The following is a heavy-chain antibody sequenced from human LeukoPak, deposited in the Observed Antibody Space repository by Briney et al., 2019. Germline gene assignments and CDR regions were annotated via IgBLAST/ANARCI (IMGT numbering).Heavy chain of an antibody. D-gene: IGHD2-2*02. J-gene: IGHJ3*02. CDR2: MNPNSGNT. CDR3: ARGIPLGYCSSTSCYTRLDAFDI. CDR1: GYTFTSYG. Sequence: ASVKVSRKASGYTFTSYGISWVRQAPGQGLEWMGWMNPNSGNTGYAQKFQGRVTITRNTSISTAYMELSSLRSEDTAVYYCARGIPLGYCSSTSCYTRLDAFDIWGQGTMVTVSS. V-gene: IGHV1-8*03.